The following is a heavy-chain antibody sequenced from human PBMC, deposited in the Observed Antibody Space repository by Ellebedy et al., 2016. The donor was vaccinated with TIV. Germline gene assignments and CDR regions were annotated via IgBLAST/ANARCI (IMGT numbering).Heavy chain of an antibody. CDR2: ISPDSGGT. J-gene: IGHJ6*02. Sequence: ASVKVSCKASGYTLTGHFMHWVRQAPGQGLEWMGWISPDSGGTNFAQKFQGRVTMTRDTSINTVYMDLQRLESDDTAVYYCARVRRGSSGMDVWGQGTTVTVSS. CDR1: GYTLTGHF. V-gene: IGHV1-2*02. D-gene: IGHD6-13*01. CDR3: ARVRRGSSGMDV.